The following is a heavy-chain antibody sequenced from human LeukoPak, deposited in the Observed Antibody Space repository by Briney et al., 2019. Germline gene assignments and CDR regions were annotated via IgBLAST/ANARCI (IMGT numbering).Heavy chain of an antibody. CDR2: ISSYNGHT. CDR3: ARDLGYCSSTGCYRHPFDI. D-gene: IGHD2-2*01. Sequence: ASVKVSCKASGYTFTSYGISWVRQAPGQGLEWMGWISSYNGHTNYAQKFQGRVTMSTDTSTSTAYMELRSLRSDDTAVYYCARDLGYCSSTGCYRHPFDIWGQGTMVTVSS. J-gene: IGHJ3*02. CDR1: GYTFTSYG. V-gene: IGHV1-18*01.